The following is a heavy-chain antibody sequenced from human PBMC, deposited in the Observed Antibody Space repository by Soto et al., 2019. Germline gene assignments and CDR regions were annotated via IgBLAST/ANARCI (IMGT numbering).Heavy chain of an antibody. J-gene: IGHJ4*02. CDR3: AKGSFGFDY. V-gene: IGHV3-23*01. CDR1: GVTFTSYA. D-gene: IGHD3-10*01. Sequence: GGSLRLSCAASGVTFTSYAMTWVRQVPGEGLQWVSSISKSGDSTYYADSVKGRFTTSRDNSKNTLYLQMNSQRAEDTAIYYCAKGSFGFDYWGQGTLVTVSS. CDR2: ISKSGDST.